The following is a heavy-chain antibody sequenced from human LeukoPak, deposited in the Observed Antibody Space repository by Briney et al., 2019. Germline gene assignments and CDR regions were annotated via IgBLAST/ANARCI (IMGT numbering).Heavy chain of an antibody. Sequence: GGSLRLSCAASGFTFSDYGMHWVRQAPGKGLEWVTFIRYDGSKKYYADSVKGRFTFSRDNSKNMLYLQMNSLGADDTAIYYCVKGRDFYFDYWGQGTLVTVSS. CDR1: GFTFSDYG. V-gene: IGHV3-30*02. CDR2: IRYDGSKK. D-gene: IGHD3/OR15-3a*01. J-gene: IGHJ4*02. CDR3: VKGRDFYFDY.